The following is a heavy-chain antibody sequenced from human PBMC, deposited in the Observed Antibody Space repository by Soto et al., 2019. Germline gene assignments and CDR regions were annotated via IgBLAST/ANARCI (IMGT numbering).Heavy chain of an antibody. J-gene: IGHJ6*03. Sequence: GGSLRLSCAASGFTFDDYAMHWVRQAPGKGLEWVSGISWNSGSIGYADSVKGRFTISRDNAKNSLYLQMNSLRAEDTALYYCAKDALAYSGYDYPNYYYYYMDVWGKGTTVTVSS. D-gene: IGHD5-12*01. CDR1: GFTFDDYA. CDR2: ISWNSGSI. CDR3: AKDALAYSGYDYPNYYYYYMDV. V-gene: IGHV3-9*01.